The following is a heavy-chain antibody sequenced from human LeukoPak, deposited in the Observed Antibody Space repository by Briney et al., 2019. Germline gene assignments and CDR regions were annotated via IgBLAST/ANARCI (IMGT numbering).Heavy chain of an antibody. CDR2: ISASGGNS. CDR1: GFTFNAYG. D-gene: IGHD1-26*01. CDR3: ARDIELSC. Sequence: GGSLRLSCAASGFTFNAYGMNWVRQASGRGLEWVSLISASGGNSYYADSVKGRFTVSRDSSKNTLHLQMNSLRAEDTAVYYCARDIELSCWGQGTLVTVSS. J-gene: IGHJ4*02. V-gene: IGHV3-23*01.